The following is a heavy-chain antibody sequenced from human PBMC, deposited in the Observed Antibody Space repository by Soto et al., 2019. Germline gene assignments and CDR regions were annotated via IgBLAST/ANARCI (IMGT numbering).Heavy chain of an antibody. CDR3: GRENSIFGIVTDVYDI. CDR2: IIPVHNIT. CDR1: GGSFSGYV. V-gene: IGHV1-69*04. J-gene: IGHJ3*02. Sequence: QVQLVQSGAEVQKPGSSVKVSCMTSGGSFSGYVFTWVRQAPGQGLEWMGRIIPVHNITNNAESLQGRIKISADTSSSTTYIELSTLRSDDTAVYFCGRENSIFGIVTDVYDIWGQGTMVIVSS. D-gene: IGHD3-3*01.